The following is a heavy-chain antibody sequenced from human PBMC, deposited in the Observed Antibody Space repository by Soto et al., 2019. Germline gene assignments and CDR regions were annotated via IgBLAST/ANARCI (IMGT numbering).Heavy chain of an antibody. J-gene: IGHJ4*02. CDR3: ARLRGSYNARYFDY. CDR2: VYYNGNT. Sequence: QLQLQESGPGLVKPSETLSLTCTVSGGSTSSSSYQWVWIRQPPGKGLEWIGNVYYNGNTYYNPSPRRRPTLSVETSNNHFSLRVKSVTAADTAVYYCARLRGSYNARYFDYWGQGTLVTVSS. V-gene: IGHV4-39*02. D-gene: IGHD1-26*01. CDR1: GGSTSSSSYQ.